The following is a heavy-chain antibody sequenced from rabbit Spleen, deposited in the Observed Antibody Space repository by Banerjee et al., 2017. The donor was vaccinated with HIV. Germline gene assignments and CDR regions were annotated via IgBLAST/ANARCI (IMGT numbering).Heavy chain of an antibody. Sequence: QSLEESGGGLVQPEGSLALTCKASGFDFSSNPMCWVRQAPGKGPEWIAYIDVGSSGSSYYASWAKGRFTISKTSSTTVTLQMTSLTGADTATYFCARDLAAWNSGSYAFNLWGQGTLVTVS. D-gene: IGHD1-1*01. CDR2: IDVGSSGSS. CDR3: ARDLAAWNSGSYAFNL. CDR1: GFDFSSNP. J-gene: IGHJ4*01. V-gene: IGHV1S40*01.